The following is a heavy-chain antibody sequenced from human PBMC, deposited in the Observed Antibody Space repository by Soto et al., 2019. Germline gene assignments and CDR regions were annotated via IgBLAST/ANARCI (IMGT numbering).Heavy chain of an antibody. D-gene: IGHD3-10*01. CDR1: GGSISSSSYY. J-gene: IGHJ4*02. Sequence: QLQLQESGPGLVKPSETLSLTCTVSGGSISSSSYYWGWIRQPPGKGLEWIGSIYYSGSTYYNPSLKSRITIAVDTSQTQVSLKLSSVTSADTAVYYGARHWFGELLGYYCDYWGQGTLVTVSS. CDR3: ARHWFGELLGYYCDY. CDR2: IYYSGST. V-gene: IGHV4-39*01.